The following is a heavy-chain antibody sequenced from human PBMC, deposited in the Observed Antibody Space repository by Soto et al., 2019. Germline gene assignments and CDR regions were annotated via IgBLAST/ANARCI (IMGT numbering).Heavy chain of an antibody. J-gene: IGHJ5*02. Sequence: GGSLRLSCAASGFTFSSYEMNWVRQAPGKGLEWVANIKQDGSEKYYVDSVKGRFTISRDNAKNSLYLQMNSLRAEDTAVYYCARDRRGYCSGGSCSSNWFDPWGQGTLVTVSS. D-gene: IGHD2-15*01. CDR1: GFTFSSYE. CDR2: IKQDGSEK. CDR3: ARDRRGYCSGGSCSSNWFDP. V-gene: IGHV3-7*01.